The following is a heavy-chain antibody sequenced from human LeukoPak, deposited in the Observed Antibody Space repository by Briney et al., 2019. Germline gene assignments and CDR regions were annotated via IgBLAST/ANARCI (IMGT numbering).Heavy chain of an antibody. Sequence: GRSLRLSCAASGFTFSNYVMHWVRQAPGKGLEWVAVKSYDGSNKYYADSVKGRFTISRDNSKNTLYLQMSSLRAEDTAVYYCARVWYYDILTGVDYWGQGTLVTVSS. CDR2: KSYDGSNK. CDR1: GFTFSNYV. J-gene: IGHJ4*02. D-gene: IGHD3-9*01. V-gene: IGHV3-30*04. CDR3: ARVWYYDILTGVDY.